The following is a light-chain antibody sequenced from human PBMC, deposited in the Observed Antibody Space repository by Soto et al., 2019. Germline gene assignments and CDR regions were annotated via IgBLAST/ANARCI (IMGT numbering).Light chain of an antibody. Sequence: EIVLTQSPGTLSLSPGERATLSCRASQSVTSSSLAWYQQKPGQPPRLLIYGASSRATGIPDRFSGSGSGTDFTLTISRLEPEDFAVYYCQQYGSSLITFGQGTRLEIK. CDR1: QSVTSSS. J-gene: IGKJ5*01. CDR3: QQYGSSLIT. V-gene: IGKV3-20*01. CDR2: GAS.